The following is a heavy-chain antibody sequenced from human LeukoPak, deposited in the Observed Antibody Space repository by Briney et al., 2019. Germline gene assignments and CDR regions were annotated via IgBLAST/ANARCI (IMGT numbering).Heavy chain of an antibody. V-gene: IGHV3-23*01. D-gene: IGHD2-15*01. CDR2: ISGSGGST. CDR3: ARDLWVRPKVVVAATYDY. J-gene: IGHJ4*02. CDR1: GFTFSSYA. Sequence: GGSLRLSCAASGFTFSSYAMSWVRQAPGKGLEWVSAISGSGGSTYYADSVKGRFTISRDNSKNTLYLQMNSLRAEDTAVYYCARDLWVRPKVVVAATYDYWGQGTLVTVSS.